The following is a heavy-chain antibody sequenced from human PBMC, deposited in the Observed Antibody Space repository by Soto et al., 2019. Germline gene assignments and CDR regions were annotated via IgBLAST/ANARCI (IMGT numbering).Heavy chain of an antibody. CDR1: GQYIKSNFW. D-gene: IGHD2-8*02. Sequence: SETLSLTCLVSGQYIKSNFWWAWVRQSPGKDLEWIGEINHSGSTNYNPSLKSRVTISVDTSKNQFSLKLTSVTAADTAVYYCARDKITGIFDYWGQGTLVTVSS. J-gene: IGHJ4*02. V-gene: IGHV4-4*02. CDR3: ARDKITGIFDY. CDR2: INHSGST.